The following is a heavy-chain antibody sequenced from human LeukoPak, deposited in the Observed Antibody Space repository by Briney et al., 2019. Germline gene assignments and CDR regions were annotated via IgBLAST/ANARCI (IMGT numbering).Heavy chain of an antibody. CDR1: RFTFNDCA. D-gene: IGHD1-26*01. V-gene: IGHV3-23*05. CDR2: IDSSGTIT. Sequence: GGSLRLSCVASRFTFNDCAMAWVRQAPGEGLEWVSAIDSSGTITYYADSVKGRFTISRDNSKNTLYLQMNSLRAEDTAVYYCAGDRATSYFDYWGQGALVTISS. CDR3: AGDRATSYFDY. J-gene: IGHJ4*02.